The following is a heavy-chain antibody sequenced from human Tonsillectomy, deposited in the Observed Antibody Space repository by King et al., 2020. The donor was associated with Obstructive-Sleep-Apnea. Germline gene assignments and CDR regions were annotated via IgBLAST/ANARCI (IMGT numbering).Heavy chain of an antibody. CDR2: IYPGDSDT. V-gene: IGHV5-51*01. D-gene: IGHD3-9*01. J-gene: IGHJ4*02. CDR3: ARPPALTGPFDY. Sequence: QLVQSGAEVKNPGESLKISCKGSGYRFTSYWIVWVRQMPGKGLEWMGIIYPGDSDTRYSPSFQGKVTISVDKSITTAYLQWSSLKATDTAIYYCARPPALTGPFDYWGQGTLVTVTP. CDR1: GYRFTSYW.